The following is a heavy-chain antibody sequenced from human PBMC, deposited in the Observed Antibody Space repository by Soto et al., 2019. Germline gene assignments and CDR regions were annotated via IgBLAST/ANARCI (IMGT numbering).Heavy chain of an antibody. CDR3: ARDRVVVVAPTSSSFDY. V-gene: IGHV1-46*01. Sequence: QVQLVQSGAEVKKPGASVKVSCKASGYTFTSYYMHWVRQAPGQGLEWMGIINPSGGSTSYAQKFQGRVTMTRDTSTSTVYMELSSLRSEDTAVYYCARDRVVVVAPTSSSFDYWGQGTLVTVSS. D-gene: IGHD2-15*01. CDR2: INPSGGST. J-gene: IGHJ4*02. CDR1: GYTFTSYY.